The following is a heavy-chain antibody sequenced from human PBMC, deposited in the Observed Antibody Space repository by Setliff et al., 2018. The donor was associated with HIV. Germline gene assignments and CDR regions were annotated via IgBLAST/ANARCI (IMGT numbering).Heavy chain of an antibody. CDR3: ARGKNIVVVPAAPNWFDP. D-gene: IGHD2-2*01. V-gene: IGHV1-8*02. CDR2: MNPNSGNT. CDR1: GYTFTSYD. J-gene: IGHJ5*02. Sequence: GASVKVSCKASGYTFTSYDISWVRQATGQGLEWMGWMNPNSGNTGYAQKFQGRVTMTRNTSINTAYMELSSLRSQDTAVYYCARGKNIVVVPAAPNWFDPWGQGTLVTVSS.